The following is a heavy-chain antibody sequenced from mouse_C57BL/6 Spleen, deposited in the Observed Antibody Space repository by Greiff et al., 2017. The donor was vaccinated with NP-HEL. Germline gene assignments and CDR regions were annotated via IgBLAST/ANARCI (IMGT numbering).Heavy chain of an antibody. Sequence: EVQLVESGGGLVQPGESLKLSCESTEYEFPSHDMSWVRKTPEKRLELVAAINSDGGGTYYQHTLESRVIISRDNTKKTLYLQMSSLRSEDTALYYCARGGGNYYGSSPVAYWGQGTLVTVSA. CDR3: ARGGGNYYGSSPVAY. J-gene: IGHJ3*01. D-gene: IGHD1-1*01. V-gene: IGHV5-2*01. CDR2: INSDGGGT. CDR1: EYEFPSHD.